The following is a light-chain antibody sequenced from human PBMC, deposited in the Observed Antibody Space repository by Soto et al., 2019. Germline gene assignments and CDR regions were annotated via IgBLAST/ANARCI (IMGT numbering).Light chain of an antibody. CDR1: SSDVGGYHS. Sequence: QSALTQPASVSGSPGQSITISCTGTSSDVGGYHSVSWSQQHPSKAPKLIIYEVSHRPSGVSIRYSGSKSGHTASLTISGLQAEEEADDDCRSYRQSTTRVFGAGTKLTVL. CDR2: EVS. V-gene: IGLV2-14*01. J-gene: IGLJ1*01. CDR3: RSYRQSTTRV.